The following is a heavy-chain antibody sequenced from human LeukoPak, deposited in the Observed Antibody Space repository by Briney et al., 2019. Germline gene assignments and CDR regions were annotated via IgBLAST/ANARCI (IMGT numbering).Heavy chain of an antibody. J-gene: IGHJ5*02. D-gene: IGHD1-1*01. CDR3: ARDWNWFDA. V-gene: IGHV4-4*07. CDR2: FYTSGRT. Sequence: SETLSLTCTVSGGSISNYCWSCIRQPAGKGLEWIGRFYTSGRTIYNPSLKSRVTISGDKSKNQFSLNLSSVTAADTAVYYCARDWNWFDAWGQGTLVTVSS. CDR1: GGSISNYC.